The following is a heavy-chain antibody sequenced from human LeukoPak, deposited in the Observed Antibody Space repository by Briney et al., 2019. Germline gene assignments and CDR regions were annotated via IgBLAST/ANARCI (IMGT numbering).Heavy chain of an antibody. CDR2: INPNSGGT. J-gene: IGHJ4*02. Sequence: GASVKVSCKASGYTFTGYYMHWVRQAPGQGLEWMGWINPNSGGTNYAQKFQGRVTMTRDTSISTAYMELSSLRSDDTAVYYCVTLDGGYNPGYWGQGSLVTVSS. D-gene: IGHD5-24*01. CDR3: VTLDGGYNPGY. V-gene: IGHV1-2*02. CDR1: GYTFTGYY.